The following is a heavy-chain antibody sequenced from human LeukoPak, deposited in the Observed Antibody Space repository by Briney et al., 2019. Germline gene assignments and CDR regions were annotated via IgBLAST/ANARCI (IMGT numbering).Heavy chain of an antibody. Sequence: GRSLRLSCAASGVTFSNYAMHWVRQAPGKGLEWVAVVSYDGSSADYADSVKGRFTISRDNSKNTLDLQMSSLRVEDTAIYYCTREVTVTTASSFDSWGQGTLVTVSS. V-gene: IGHV3-30*04. J-gene: IGHJ4*02. CDR3: TREVTVTTASSFDS. CDR2: VSYDGSSA. D-gene: IGHD4-17*01. CDR1: GVTFSNYA.